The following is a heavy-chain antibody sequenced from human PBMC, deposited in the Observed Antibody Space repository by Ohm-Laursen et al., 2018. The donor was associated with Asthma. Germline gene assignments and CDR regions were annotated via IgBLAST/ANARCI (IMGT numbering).Heavy chain of an antibody. Sequence: SLRLSCAASGFTFSSYNMNWVRQAPGKGLEWVARIKSNTYGGARDYPASVKGRFTISRDDSKNTLSLQMNNLDSEDSAVYYCTTDGYRSGWSYYFDNWGKGTLVTVSS. J-gene: IGHJ4*02. CDR1: GFTFSSYN. D-gene: IGHD6-19*01. CDR2: IKSNTYGGAR. V-gene: IGHV3-15*01. CDR3: TTDGYRSGWSYYFDN.